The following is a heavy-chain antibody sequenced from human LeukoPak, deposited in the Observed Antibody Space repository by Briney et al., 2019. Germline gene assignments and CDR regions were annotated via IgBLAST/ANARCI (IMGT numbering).Heavy chain of an antibody. Sequence: SETLSLTCTVPGGSISYYYWSWIRQPPGKRLEWIGFIYYSGNTNYNPSLRSRATMSVDTSRNQFSLRLNSVTAADTAVYYCARHDISPPHSLDIWGQGTMVTVSS. V-gene: IGHV4-59*08. CDR2: IYYSGNT. J-gene: IGHJ3*02. CDR1: GGSISYYY. CDR3: ARHDISPPHSLDI.